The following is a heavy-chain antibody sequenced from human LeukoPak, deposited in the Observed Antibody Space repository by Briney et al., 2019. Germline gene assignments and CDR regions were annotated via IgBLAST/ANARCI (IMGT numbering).Heavy chain of an antibody. D-gene: IGHD6-19*01. Sequence: GGTLRLSCAASGFTFSSYGMSWVRQAPGKGLEWVSAISGSGGSTYYADSVKGRFTISRDNSKNTLYLQMNSLRAEDTAVYYCAKDFGGAVAGTGALDYWGQGTLVTVSS. CDR2: ISGSGGST. J-gene: IGHJ4*02. V-gene: IGHV3-23*01. CDR1: GFTFSSYG. CDR3: AKDFGGAVAGTGALDY.